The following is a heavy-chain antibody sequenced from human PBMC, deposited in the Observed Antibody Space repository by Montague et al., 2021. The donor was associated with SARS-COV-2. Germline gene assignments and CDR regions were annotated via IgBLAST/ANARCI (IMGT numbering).Heavy chain of an antibody. CDR2: ISWNSGSI. J-gene: IGHJ3*02. CDR1: GFTFDDYA. D-gene: IGHD6-13*01. Sequence: SLSLSFSASGFTFDDYAMHWVRQAPGKGLEWVSGISWNSGSIGYADSVKGRFTISRDNAKNSLYLQMNSLRAEDTALYYCAKPSSSWPVDAFDIWGQGTMVTVSS. CDR3: AKPSSSWPVDAFDI. V-gene: IGHV3-9*01.